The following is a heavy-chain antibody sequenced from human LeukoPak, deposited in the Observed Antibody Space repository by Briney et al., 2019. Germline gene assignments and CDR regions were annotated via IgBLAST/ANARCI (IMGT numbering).Heavy chain of an antibody. Sequence: GGSLRLSCVVSGFTFSSYNMDWVRQAPGKGLEWVSYISSGSSTIYYADSVKGRFTISRDNAKNSLYLQMNSLRDEDTAVYHCARDSGVDAHIDYWGQGTLVTVSS. J-gene: IGHJ4*02. CDR3: ARDSGVDAHIDY. V-gene: IGHV3-48*02. D-gene: IGHD3-3*01. CDR2: ISSGSSTI. CDR1: GFTFSSYN.